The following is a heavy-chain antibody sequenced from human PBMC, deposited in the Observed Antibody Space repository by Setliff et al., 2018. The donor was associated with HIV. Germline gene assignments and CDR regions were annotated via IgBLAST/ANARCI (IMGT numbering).Heavy chain of an antibody. D-gene: IGHD1-20*01. V-gene: IGHV4-38-2*01. J-gene: IGHJ4*02. CDR3: ARLNNGAHYFHFDY. CDR2: IYHSGST. Sequence: SETRSLTCAVSDYSISGGYYWGWIRQPPGKGLEWIGGIYHSGSTYYNPSLRSRVTISVDTSKNHFSLKLSSVTAADTAVYYCARLNNGAHYFHFDYWGQGTLVTVSS. CDR1: DYSISGGYY.